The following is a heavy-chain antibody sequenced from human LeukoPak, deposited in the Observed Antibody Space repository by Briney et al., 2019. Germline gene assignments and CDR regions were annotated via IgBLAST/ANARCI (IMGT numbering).Heavy chain of an antibody. D-gene: IGHD1-26*01. CDR3: ARVAFSGSYWGAFDY. CDR2: INPNSGGT. CDR1: GYTFTGYY. V-gene: IGHV1-2*02. J-gene: IGHJ4*02. Sequence: GSVKVSCKASGYTFTGYYMHWVRQAPGQGLEWMGWINPNSGGTNYAQKFQGRVTMTRDTSISTAYMELSRLRSDDTAVYYCARVAFSGSYWGAFDYWGQGTLVTVSS.